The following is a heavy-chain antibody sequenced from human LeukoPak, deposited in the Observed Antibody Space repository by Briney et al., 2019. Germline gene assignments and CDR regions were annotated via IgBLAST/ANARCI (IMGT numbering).Heavy chain of an antibody. CDR2: IYTSGST. Sequence: PSETLSLTCTVSGGSISSGSYYWSWIRQPAGKGLEWIGRIYTSGSTNYNPPLKSRVTISVDTSKNQFSLKLSSVTAADTAVYYCARVKSVPAAIHFDYWGQGTLVTVSS. J-gene: IGHJ4*02. D-gene: IGHD2-2*01. V-gene: IGHV4-61*02. CDR1: GGSISSGSYY. CDR3: ARVKSVPAAIHFDY.